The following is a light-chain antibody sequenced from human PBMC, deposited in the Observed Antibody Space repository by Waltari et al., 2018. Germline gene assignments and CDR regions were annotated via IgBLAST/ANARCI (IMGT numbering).Light chain of an antibody. J-gene: IGLJ1*01. CDR2: DVS. CDR1: SSDVCGYNY. V-gene: IGLV2-11*01. CDR3: CSYAGSYSYV. Sequence: QSALTQPRSVSGSPGQSVTISCTGTSSDVCGYNYVSWYQQHPGKAPKLMIYDVSKRPSGVPDRFSGSKSGNTASLTTSGLQAEDEADYYCCSYAGSYSYVFGTGTKVTVL.